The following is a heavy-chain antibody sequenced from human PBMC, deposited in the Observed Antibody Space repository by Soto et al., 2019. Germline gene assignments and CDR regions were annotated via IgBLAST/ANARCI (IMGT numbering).Heavy chain of an antibody. J-gene: IGHJ6*02. CDR2: ISYDGSNK. Sequence: QVQLVESGGGVVQPGRSLRLSCAASGFTFSSYGMHWVRQAPGKGLEWVAVISYDGSNKYYTDSVKGRFTISRDNSKNTLHLQMNSLRAEDTAVYYCAKTRGYSYDYGLGVWGQGTTVAVSS. CDR3: AKTRGYSYDYGLGV. V-gene: IGHV3-30*18. D-gene: IGHD5-18*01. CDR1: GFTFSSYG.